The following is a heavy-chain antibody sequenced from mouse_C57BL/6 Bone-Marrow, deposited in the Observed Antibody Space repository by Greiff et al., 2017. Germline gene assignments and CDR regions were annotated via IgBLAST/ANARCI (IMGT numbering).Heavy chain of an antibody. Sequence: VQLQQPGAELVKPGASVKMSCKASGYTFTSYWITWVKQRPGHGLEWIGDIYPGSGSTNYNEKFKSKATLTVDTSSSTAYMQLSSLTSEDSAVYYCARREYDYEDWYFDVWGTGTTVTVSS. J-gene: IGHJ1*03. CDR2: IYPGSGST. D-gene: IGHD2-4*01. CDR3: ARREYDYEDWYFDV. CDR1: GYTFTSYW. V-gene: IGHV1-55*01.